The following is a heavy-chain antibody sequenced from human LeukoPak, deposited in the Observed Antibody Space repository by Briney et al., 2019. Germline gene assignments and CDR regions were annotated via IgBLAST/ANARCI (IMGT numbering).Heavy chain of an antibody. CDR2: INPSGGST. V-gene: IGHV1-46*01. J-gene: IGHJ4*02. D-gene: IGHD3-10*01. Sequence: ASVKVSCKASGYTFTSYYMHWVRQAPGQGLEWMGIINPSGGSTSYAQKLQGRVTMTTDTSTSTAYMELRSLRSDDTAVYYCARVFGITMVRGVTRNYYFDYWGQGTLVTVSS. CDR3: ARVFGITMVRGVTRNYYFDY. CDR1: GYTFTSYY.